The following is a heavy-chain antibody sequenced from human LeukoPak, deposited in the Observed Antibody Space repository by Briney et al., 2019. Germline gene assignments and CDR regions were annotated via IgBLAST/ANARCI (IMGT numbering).Heavy chain of an antibody. J-gene: IGHJ4*02. CDR1: GYSFTNYW. CDR3: GRRAYCGGDCYLDY. CDR2: IYPGDSDT. D-gene: IGHD2-21*02. V-gene: IGHV5-51*01. Sequence: GESLKISCQGAGYSFTNYWIAWVRQMPGKGLEWMGSIYPGDSDTRYSPSFQVQVTISADKSISTAYLQWSSLRASDTAMYYCGRRAYCGGDCYLDYWGQGTLVTVSS.